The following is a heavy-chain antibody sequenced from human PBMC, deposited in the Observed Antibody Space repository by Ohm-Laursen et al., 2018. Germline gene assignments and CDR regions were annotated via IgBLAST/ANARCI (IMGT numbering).Heavy chain of an antibody. Sequence: GTLSLTCTVSGDSISGRYWSWIRQPPGKGLEWIGNIDDNGNTNYNPSLQSRVTISINTSKNQFSLQLSFVTAADTAVYHCAGAPNLYYFDYWGQGTLVTVSS. CDR3: AGAPNLYYFDY. CDR1: GDSISGRY. D-gene: IGHD1-26*01. CDR2: IDDNGNT. J-gene: IGHJ4*02. V-gene: IGHV4-59*08.